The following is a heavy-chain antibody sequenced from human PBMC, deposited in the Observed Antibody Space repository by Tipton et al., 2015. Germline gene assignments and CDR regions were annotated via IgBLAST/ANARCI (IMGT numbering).Heavy chain of an antibody. Sequence: QSGAEVKKPGASVKVSCKASGYTFIKYYVHWVRQAPGQGLEWMGIINPSGGSTTYAQKFQGRVTMTRDPSTGTLYMELSSVRSADTAVYYCARDRDYGGNPDYWGQGTLVTVSS. D-gene: IGHD4-23*01. J-gene: IGHJ4*02. CDR3: ARDRDYGGNPDY. CDR2: INPSGGST. CDR1: GYTFIKYY. V-gene: IGHV1-46*01.